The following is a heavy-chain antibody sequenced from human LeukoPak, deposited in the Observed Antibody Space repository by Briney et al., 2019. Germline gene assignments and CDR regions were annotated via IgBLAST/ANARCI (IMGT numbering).Heavy chain of an antibody. D-gene: IGHD5-24*01. Sequence: GESLKISCKASGYSFTNFWIGWVRQMPGKGLEWMGIIYPGDSDSRYSPSFRGQVTISADKSINTANLQWSSLKASDTATYYCARHRRSRRHPNYNGFDYWGQGTRVIVSS. V-gene: IGHV5-51*01. CDR2: IYPGDSDS. CDR1: GYSFTNFW. J-gene: IGHJ4*02. CDR3: ARHRRSRRHPNYNGFDY.